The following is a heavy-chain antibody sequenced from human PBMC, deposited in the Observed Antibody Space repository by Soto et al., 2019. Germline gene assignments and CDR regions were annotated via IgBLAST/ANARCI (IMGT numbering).Heavy chain of an antibody. J-gene: IGHJ4*01. V-gene: IGHV3-23*01. CDR1: GFTLRRFA. CDR3: AQDPVGWNGVVIAY. Sequence: GGSLRLSCAASGFTLRRFAMNWVRQAPGKGLEWVSGIGGSEGTTYYADSVKGRFTISRDNSKNTLYLQMDSLRAEDTAVYYCAQDPVGWNGVVIAYWGHGTLVTVSS. CDR2: IGGSEGTT. D-gene: IGHD1-1*01.